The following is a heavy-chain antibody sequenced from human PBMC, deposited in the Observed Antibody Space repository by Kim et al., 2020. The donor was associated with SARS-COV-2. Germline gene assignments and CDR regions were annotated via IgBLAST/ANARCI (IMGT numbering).Heavy chain of an antibody. D-gene: IGHD4-17*01. V-gene: IGHV1-24*01. CDR2: FDPEDGET. CDR3: ATLTRYGDYVDGMDV. J-gene: IGHJ6*02. CDR1: GYTLTELS. Sequence: ASVKVSCKVSGYTLTELSMHWVRQAPGKGLEWMGGFDPEDGETIYAQKFQGRVTMTEDTSTDTAYMELSSLRSEDTAVYYCATLTRYGDYVDGMDVWGQGTTVTVSS.